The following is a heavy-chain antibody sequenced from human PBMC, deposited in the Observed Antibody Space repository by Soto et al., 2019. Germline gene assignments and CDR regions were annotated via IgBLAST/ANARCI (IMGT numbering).Heavy chain of an antibody. CDR3: ARVPGGLYRGSDY. D-gene: IGHD2-8*02. V-gene: IGHV1-46*01. J-gene: IGHJ4*02. CDR1: GYTFTNYY. Sequence: SVKVSCKAAGYTFTNYYMHWVRQAPGQGLEWMGIINPSGGSTSYAQKFQGRVTMTRDTSTSTVYMELSSLRSEDTAVYYCARVPGGLYRGSDYWGQGTLVTVSS. CDR2: INPSGGST.